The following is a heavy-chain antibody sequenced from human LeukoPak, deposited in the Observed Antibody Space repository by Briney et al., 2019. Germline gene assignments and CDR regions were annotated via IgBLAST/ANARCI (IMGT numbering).Heavy chain of an antibody. Sequence: GGSLRLSCAASGFTFSIYAMNWVRQAPGKGLEWVSYITSSSGTMYYADSVKGRFTISRDNANNSLYLQMNSLRDEDTAVYYCARGLVVYRSGWVAFDIWGQGTMVTVSS. V-gene: IGHV3-48*02. D-gene: IGHD6-19*01. CDR1: GFTFSIYA. CDR3: ARGLVVYRSGWVAFDI. J-gene: IGHJ3*02. CDR2: ITSSSGTM.